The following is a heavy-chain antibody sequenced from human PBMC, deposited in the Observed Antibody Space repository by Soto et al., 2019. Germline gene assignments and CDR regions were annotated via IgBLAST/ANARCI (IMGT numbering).Heavy chain of an antibody. V-gene: IGHV4-59*01. CDR2: IYYSGST. D-gene: IGHD3-3*01. CDR1: GGSISSYY. CDR3: ARAVNYDFWSGYSDWFDP. Sequence: QVQLQESGPGLVKPSETLSLTCTVSGGSISSYYWSWIRRPPGKGLEWIGYIYYSGSTNYNPSLKSRVTISVDTSKNQFSLKLSSVTAADTAVYYCARAVNYDFWSGYSDWFDPWGQGTLVTVSS. J-gene: IGHJ5*02.